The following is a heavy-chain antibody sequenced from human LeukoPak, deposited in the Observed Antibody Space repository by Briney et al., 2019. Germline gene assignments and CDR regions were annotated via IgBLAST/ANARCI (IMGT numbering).Heavy chain of an antibody. D-gene: IGHD5-12*01. V-gene: IGHV3-23*01. CDR2: ISGSGGST. J-gene: IGHJ4*02. CDR1: GFTFSSYA. CDR3: AKDTSGYDPGHYDY. Sequence: GGSLRLSCAASGFTFSSYAMSWVRQAPGKGLEWVLAISGSGGSTYYADSVKGRFTISRDNSKNTLYLQMNSLRAEDTAVYYCAKDTSGYDPGHYDYWGQGTLVTVSS.